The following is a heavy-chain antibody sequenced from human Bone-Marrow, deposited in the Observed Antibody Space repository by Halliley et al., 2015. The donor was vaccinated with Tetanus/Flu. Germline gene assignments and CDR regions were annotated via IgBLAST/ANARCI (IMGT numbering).Heavy chain of an antibody. D-gene: IGHD2-2*01. CDR3: ARGLGYCRGTDCTYYGLDV. V-gene: IGHV1-69*01. CDR2: LIPIFGIL. J-gene: IGHJ6*02. CDR1: GGSFSDDA. Sequence: QLVQSGAEVKKPGSSVKVSCKASGGSFSDDAINWVRQAPGQGLEWMGGLIPIFGILNYAQKFQGRVTISVDESTSTTYMELSSLRSDDTAVYFCARGLGYCRGTDCTYYGLDVWGQGTTVIVSS.